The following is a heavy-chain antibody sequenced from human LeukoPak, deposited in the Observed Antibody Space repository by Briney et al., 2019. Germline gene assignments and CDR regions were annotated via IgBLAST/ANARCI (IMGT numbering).Heavy chain of an antibody. CDR2: ISSSSSYI. CDR1: GFTFSSYS. CDR3: ARDRYYGSGSYYNPPYYFDY. Sequence: PGGSLRLSCAASGFTFSSYSMNWVRQAPGKGLEWVSSISSSSSYIYYADSVKGRFTISRDNAKNSLYLQMNSLRAEDTAVYYCARDRYYGSGSYYNPPYYFDYWGQGTLVTVSS. J-gene: IGHJ4*02. V-gene: IGHV3-21*01. D-gene: IGHD3-10*01.